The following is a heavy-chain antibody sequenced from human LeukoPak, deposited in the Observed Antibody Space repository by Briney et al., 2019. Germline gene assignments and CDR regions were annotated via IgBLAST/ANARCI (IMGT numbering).Heavy chain of an antibody. CDR3: ARHRSSWLIDY. V-gene: IGHV3-23*01. CDR2: ISGSGGTT. D-gene: IGHD6-6*01. Sequence: PGGSLRLSCAASGFTFSSYAMSWVRQAPGKGLEWVSAISGSGGTTYYADSVEGRFTISRDNAKNSLYLQMNSLRAEDTAVYYCARHRSSWLIDYWGQGTLVTVSS. J-gene: IGHJ4*02. CDR1: GFTFSSYA.